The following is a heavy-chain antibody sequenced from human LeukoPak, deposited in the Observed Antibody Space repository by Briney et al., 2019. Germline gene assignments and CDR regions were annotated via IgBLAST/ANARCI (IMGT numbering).Heavy chain of an antibody. J-gene: IGHJ4*02. CDR1: GVSISSSNSY. V-gene: IGHV4-39*01. Sequence: SETLSLTCTVSGVSISSSNSYWGWIRQPPGKGLEWIGSIYYSGNTYYNASLKSQVSISIDTSKNQFSLEVTSVTAADTAMYYCARQTGSGLFILPGGQGTLVTVSS. CDR3: ARQTGSGLFILP. D-gene: IGHD3/OR15-3a*01. CDR2: IYYSGNT.